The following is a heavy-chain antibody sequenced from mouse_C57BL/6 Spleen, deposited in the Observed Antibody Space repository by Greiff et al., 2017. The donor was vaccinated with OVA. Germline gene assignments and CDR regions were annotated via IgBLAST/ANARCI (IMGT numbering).Heavy chain of an antibody. V-gene: IGHV14-3*01. J-gene: IGHJ3*01. CDR1: GFNIKNTY. CDR3: ARSNYDYDDWFAY. CDR2: IDPANGNT. Sequence: EVKLQESVAELVRPGASVKLSCTASGFNIKNTYMPWVKQRPEQGLEWIGRIDPANGNTKYAPKFQGKATITADTSTNTAYLQLSSLTSEDTDIDYCARSNYDYDDWFAYWGQGTLVTVSA. D-gene: IGHD2-4*01.